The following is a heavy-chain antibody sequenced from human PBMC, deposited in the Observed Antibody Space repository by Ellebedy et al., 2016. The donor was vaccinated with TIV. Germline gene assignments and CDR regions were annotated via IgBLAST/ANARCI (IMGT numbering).Heavy chain of an antibody. J-gene: IGHJ2*01. D-gene: IGHD3-22*01. CDR2: IYYSGNT. CDR3: ARVIVVDWYFDL. CDR1: DGAVKSDSYY. V-gene: IGHV4-61*01. Sequence: MPSETLSLTCNVSDGAVKSDSYYRSWIRQPPGKGLEWIGYIYYSGNTKYNPSLKSRVSISMETSKSQFFLKVKSVTAADTAVYYCARVIVVDWYFDLWGRGTPVTVSS.